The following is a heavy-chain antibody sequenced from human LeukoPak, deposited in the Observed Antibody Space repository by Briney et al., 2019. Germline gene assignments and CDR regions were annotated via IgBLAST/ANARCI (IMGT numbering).Heavy chain of an antibody. CDR2: IYYSGST. Sequence: SETLSLTCTVSGGSITSYYWSWIRQPPGKGLEWIGYIYYSGSTNYNPSLKSRVTISVDTSKNQFSLKLSSVTAADTAVYYCAVSYYYYGIGVWGQGTTVTVS. V-gene: IGHV4-59*08. CDR3: AVSYYYYGIGV. D-gene: IGHD2/OR15-2a*01. J-gene: IGHJ6*02. CDR1: GGSITSYY.